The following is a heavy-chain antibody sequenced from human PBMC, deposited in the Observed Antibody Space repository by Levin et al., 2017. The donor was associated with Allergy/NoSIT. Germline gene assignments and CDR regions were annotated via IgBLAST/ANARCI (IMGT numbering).Heavy chain of an antibody. J-gene: IGHJ3*02. CDR2: IYYSGNS. CDR1: GGSISSTTYY. D-gene: IGHD1-7*01. V-gene: IGHV4-39*01. Sequence: SETLSLTCTVSGGSISSTTYYWGWIRQPPGKGLEWIGNIYYSGNSDYGPSLKSRVTMSVDTSKNQFSLELTSVTAADTAMYYCARFPRVSGTTKRAFDSWGQGTMVTVSS. CDR3: ARFPRVSGTTKRAFDS.